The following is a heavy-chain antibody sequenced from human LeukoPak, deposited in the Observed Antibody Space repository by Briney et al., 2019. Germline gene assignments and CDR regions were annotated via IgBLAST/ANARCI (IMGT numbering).Heavy chain of an antibody. Sequence: SETLSLTCTVSGDSISTSNSYWGWIRQPPGKGLEWIGYIYYSGSTNYNPSLKSRVTISVDTSKNQFSLKLSSVTAADTAVYYCARGAYSYGYGPVDYWGQGTLVTASS. CDR3: ARGAYSYGYGPVDY. J-gene: IGHJ4*02. D-gene: IGHD5-18*01. CDR2: IYYSGST. V-gene: IGHV4-61*05. CDR1: GDSISTSNSY.